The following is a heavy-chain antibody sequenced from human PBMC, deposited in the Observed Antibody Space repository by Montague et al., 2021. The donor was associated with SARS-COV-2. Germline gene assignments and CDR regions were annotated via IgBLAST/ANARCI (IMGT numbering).Heavy chain of an antibody. J-gene: IGHJ4*02. CDR1: GGSFSGYY. D-gene: IGHD4-23*01. Sequence: SETLSLTCAVYGGSFSGYYRTWIRQSPGKGLEWIAEINHRGTTNYNFNPSLRSRVTISVDTSKSQFSLKLSSVTAADTGVYYCARWDPQTLTLIGLRGKSASDYWGQGTLVTVSS. CDR3: ARWDPQTLTLIGLRGKSASDY. V-gene: IGHV4-34*01. CDR2: INHRGTT.